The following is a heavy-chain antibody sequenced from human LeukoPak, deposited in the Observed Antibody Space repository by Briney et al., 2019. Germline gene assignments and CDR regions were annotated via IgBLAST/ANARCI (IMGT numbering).Heavy chain of an antibody. D-gene: IGHD5-12*01. J-gene: IGHJ4*02. Sequence: SETLSLTCTVSGGSISSSSYYWGWIRQPPGKGLEWIGSIYYSGGTYYNPSLKSRVTISVDTSKNQFSLKLSSVTAADTAVYYCATYSGQIDYWGQGTLVTVSS. CDR1: GGSISSSSYY. CDR3: ATYSGQIDY. V-gene: IGHV4-39*07. CDR2: IYYSGGT.